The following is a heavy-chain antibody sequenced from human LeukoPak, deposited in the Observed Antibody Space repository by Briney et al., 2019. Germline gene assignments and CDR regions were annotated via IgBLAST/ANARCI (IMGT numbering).Heavy chain of an antibody. CDR1: GGSIRSGTDY. CDR2: IYMSGST. J-gene: IGHJ6*02. D-gene: IGHD2-2*01. Sequence: SQTLSLTCSVSGGSIRSGTDYWSWVRQPAGKGLEWIGRIYMSGSTDYNPSFKSRVTISVDTSKNQFSLKLSSVTAADTAVYYCARAGGYCSSTSCYAPSHSYGMDVWGQGTTVTVSS. V-gene: IGHV4-61*02. CDR3: ARAGGYCSSTSCYAPSHSYGMDV.